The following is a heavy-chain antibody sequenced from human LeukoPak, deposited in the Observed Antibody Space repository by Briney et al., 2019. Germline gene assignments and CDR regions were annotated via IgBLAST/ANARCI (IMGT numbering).Heavy chain of an antibody. J-gene: IGHJ4*02. CDR2: IYYSGST. D-gene: IGHD6-13*01. CDR3: ARAHTSSWYMDY. Sequence: SGTLSLTCSVSGGSISSYYWSWIRQPPGKGLEWIGYIYYSGSTNYNPSLKSRVTISVDTSENQLSLKLSSVTAADTALYYCARAHTSSWYMDYWGQGTLVTVSS. CDR1: GGSISSYY. V-gene: IGHV4-59*01.